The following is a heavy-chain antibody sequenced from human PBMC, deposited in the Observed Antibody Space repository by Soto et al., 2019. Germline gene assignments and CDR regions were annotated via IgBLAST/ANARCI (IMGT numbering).Heavy chain of an antibody. CDR1: GFTFSSYE. CDR3: ARDRRTYYYDSSGYYYRYNWFDP. V-gene: IGHV3-48*03. CDR2: ISSSGSTI. Sequence: PGGSLRLSSAASGFTFSSYEMNWVRQAPGKGLEWVSYISSSGSTIYYADSVKGRFTISRDNAKNSLYLQMNSLRAEDTAVYYCARDRRTYYYDSSGYYYRYNWFDPWGQGTLVTVSS. J-gene: IGHJ5*02. D-gene: IGHD3-22*01.